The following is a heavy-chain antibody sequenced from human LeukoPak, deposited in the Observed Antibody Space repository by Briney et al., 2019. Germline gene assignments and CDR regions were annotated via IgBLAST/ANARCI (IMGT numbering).Heavy chain of an antibody. J-gene: IGHJ4*02. V-gene: IGHV4-39*01. CDR3: ARSYYYDYRQIDY. CDR2: IYYSGST. Sequence: PSETLSLTCTVSGGSIINTDYYWGWIRQPPGKGLEWLGSIYYSGSTYYNPSLKSRVTISVDTSKNQFSLNLYSVTAADTAVFYCARSYYYDYRQIDYWGQGTLVTVSS. D-gene: IGHD3-22*01. CDR1: GGSIINTDYY.